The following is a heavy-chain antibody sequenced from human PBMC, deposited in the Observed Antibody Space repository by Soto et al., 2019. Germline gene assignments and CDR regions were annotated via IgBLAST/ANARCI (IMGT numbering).Heavy chain of an antibody. CDR3: AVFCGVGSGYDFMPYYGMDV. D-gene: IGHD3-3*01. CDR1: GYTFTSYG. J-gene: IGHJ6*02. CDR2: ISAYNGNT. V-gene: IGHV1-18*01. Sequence: ASVKVSCKASGYTFTSYGISWVRQAPGQGLEWMGWISAYNGNTNYAQKLQGRVTMTTDTSTSTAYMELRSLRSDDTAVYYCAVFCGVGSGYDFMPYYGMDVWGQGTTVTVSS.